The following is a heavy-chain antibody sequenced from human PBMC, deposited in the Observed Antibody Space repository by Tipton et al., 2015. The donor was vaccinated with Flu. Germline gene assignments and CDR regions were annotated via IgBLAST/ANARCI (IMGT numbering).Heavy chain of an antibody. D-gene: IGHD3-10*01. CDR3: ARHGREFFYGSGTDY. V-gene: IGHV4-38-2*01. CDR2: VSRPGST. J-gene: IGHJ4*02. Sequence: LRLSCAVSGDSISSDYYWGWIRQFPGKGLEWIGTVSRPGSTVYNPSLKSRVTISIDTSKNQFSLNMKSVTAADTAVYYCARHGREFFYGSGTDYWGQGTLVTVSS. CDR1: GDSISSDYY.